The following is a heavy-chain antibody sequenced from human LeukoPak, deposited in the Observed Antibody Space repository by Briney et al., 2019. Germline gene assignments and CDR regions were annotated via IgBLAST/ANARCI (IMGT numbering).Heavy chain of an antibody. CDR1: GGSISNYY. Sequence: PSETLSLTCTVSGGSISNYYWSWIRQPAGKGLEWIGRIYTSGSTNYNPSLKSRVTISVDKSKNQFPLKLSSVTAADTAVYHCARGGSGSYASFDCWGQGTLVTVSS. D-gene: IGHD1-26*01. V-gene: IGHV4-4*07. CDR3: ARGGSGSYASFDC. J-gene: IGHJ4*02. CDR2: IYTSGST.